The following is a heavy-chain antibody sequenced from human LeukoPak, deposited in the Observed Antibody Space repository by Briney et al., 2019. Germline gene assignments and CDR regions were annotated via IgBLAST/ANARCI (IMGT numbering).Heavy chain of an antibody. CDR2: IDGSGDKT. V-gene: IGHV3-23*01. CDR1: GFTFSNFT. J-gene: IGHJ4*02. D-gene: IGHD7-27*01. CDR3: AKVQFNWGPIDY. Sequence: GGSLRLSCAASGFTFSNFTIRWVRQVPGKGLEWVSSIDGSGDKTHYPDSVRGRFTVSRDNSKNTLYLQMNSLRVEDTATYFCAKVQFNWGPIDYWGQGTPVIVSS.